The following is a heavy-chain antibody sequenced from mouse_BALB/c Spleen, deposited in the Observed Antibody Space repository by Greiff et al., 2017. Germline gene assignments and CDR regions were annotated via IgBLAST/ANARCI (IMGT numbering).Heavy chain of an antibody. CDR3: ARPIYYYGSGDFDY. CDR2: IDPFNGGT. D-gene: IGHD1-1*01. Sequence: VQLKESGPELMKPGASVKISCKASGYSFTSYYMHWVKQSHGKSLEWIGYIDPFNGGTSYNQKFKGKATLTVDKSSSTAYMHLSSLTSEDSAVYYCARPIYYYGSGDFDYWGQGTTLTVSS. J-gene: IGHJ2*01. CDR1: GYSFTSYY. V-gene: IGHV1S135*01.